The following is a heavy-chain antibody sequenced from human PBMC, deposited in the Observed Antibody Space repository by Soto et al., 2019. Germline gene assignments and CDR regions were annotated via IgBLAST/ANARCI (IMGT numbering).Heavy chain of an antibody. J-gene: IGHJ4*02. Sequence: GGSLRLSCAASGFTFRSYAMHWVRQAPGKGLEWVSAISGSGGSTYYADSVKGRFAISRDNSKNTLYLQMNSLRAEDTAVYYCAKDIVVVVAVGYFDYWGQGTLVTVSS. CDR3: AKDIVVVVAVGYFDY. CDR2: ISGSGGST. V-gene: IGHV3-23*01. CDR1: GFTFRSYA. D-gene: IGHD2-15*01.